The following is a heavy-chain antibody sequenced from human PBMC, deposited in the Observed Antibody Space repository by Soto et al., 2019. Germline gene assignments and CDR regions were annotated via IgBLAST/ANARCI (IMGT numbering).Heavy chain of an antibody. CDR1: GGSLRGSY. V-gene: IGHV4-34*02. CDR3: ARGHIPVYGPVPDYFDS. D-gene: IGHD2-21*01. J-gene: IGHJ4*02. CDR2: VTHSGST. Sequence: QVHLQQWGAGLLKPSETLSLTCGVYGGSLRGSYWSWIRQPPGKALEWLGKVTHSGSTTFNPSLKSRVSVSVDTSDTQFSLKLTSVTAADTAVYYCARGHIPVYGPVPDYFDSWGQGTLVTVSS.